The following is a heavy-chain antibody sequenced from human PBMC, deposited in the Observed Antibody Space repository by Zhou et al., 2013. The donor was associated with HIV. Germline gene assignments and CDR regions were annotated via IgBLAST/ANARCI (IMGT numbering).Heavy chain of an antibody. CDR3: TTNFPLPLGVIVGEIGF. CDR2: ISESGGST. Sequence: EVQLLEFGGKLVQPGESLRLSCVVSGITFANYAMTWVRQAPGKGLEWVSSISESGGSTFYADSVRGRYTVSRDSANNTLFLQLDSLTVDDTALYYCTTNFPLPLGVIVGEIGFWGQGTLVTVSS. V-gene: IGHV3-23*01. D-gene: IGHD1-26*01. J-gene: IGHJ4*02. CDR1: GITFANYA.